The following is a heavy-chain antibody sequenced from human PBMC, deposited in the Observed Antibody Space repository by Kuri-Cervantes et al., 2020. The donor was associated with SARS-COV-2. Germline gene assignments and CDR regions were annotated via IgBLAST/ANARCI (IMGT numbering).Heavy chain of an antibody. Sequence: GESLKISCAASGFTFSDYYMSWVRQAPGKGLEWVSYISSSGSTIYYADSVKGRFTISRDNAKNSLYLQMNSLRAEDTAVYYCARDSPVTGFGELMGFDPWGQGTLVTVSS. V-gene: IGHV3-11*04. J-gene: IGHJ5*02. D-gene: IGHD3-10*01. CDR1: GFTFSDYY. CDR3: ARDSPVTGFGELMGFDP. CDR2: ISSSGSTI.